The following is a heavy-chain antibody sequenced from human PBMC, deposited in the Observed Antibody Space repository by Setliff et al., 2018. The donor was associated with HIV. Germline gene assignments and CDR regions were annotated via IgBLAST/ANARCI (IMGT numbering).Heavy chain of an antibody. V-gene: IGHV3-49*04. J-gene: IGHJ4*02. Sequence: GGSLRLSCTASGFSFDDYALTWVRQAPGKGLEWVGFIRSKSIGGTTDYGASVKGRFTISRDDSKSIAYLQMNSLKTEDTAVYYCTSGYYDSSGYYAYWGQGTLVTVSS. D-gene: IGHD3-22*01. CDR2: IRSKSIGGTT. CDR1: GFSFDDYA. CDR3: TSGYYDSSGYYAY.